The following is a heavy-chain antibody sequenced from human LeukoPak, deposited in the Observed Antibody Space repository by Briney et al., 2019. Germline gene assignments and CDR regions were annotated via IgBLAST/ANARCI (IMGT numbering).Heavy chain of an antibody. V-gene: IGHV3-7*01. D-gene: IGHD6-13*01. Sequence: GGSLRLSCAASGFTFRDYWMSWMRQAPGKGLEWVANIKYDGDEEYYVDSVKGRFIISRDNAKNSLYLQLNSLRAEDTAVYYCRSGGAAPGAFDNWGQGTPVTVSS. CDR2: IKYDGDEE. J-gene: IGHJ4*02. CDR3: RSGGAAPGAFDN. CDR1: GFTFRDYW.